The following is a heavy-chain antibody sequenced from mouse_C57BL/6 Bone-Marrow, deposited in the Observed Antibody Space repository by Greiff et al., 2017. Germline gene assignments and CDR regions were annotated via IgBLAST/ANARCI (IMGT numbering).Heavy chain of an antibody. CDR2: INPNNGGT. Sequence: VQLKHSGPELVKPGASVKISCKASGYTFTDYYMNWVKQSHGKSLEWIGDINPNNGGTSYNQKFKGKATLTVDKSSSTAYMELRSLTSEDSAVYYCARWYGYFDYWGQGTTLTVSS. J-gene: IGHJ2*01. D-gene: IGHD2-10*02. CDR1: GYTFTDYY. V-gene: IGHV1-26*01. CDR3: ARWYGYFDY.